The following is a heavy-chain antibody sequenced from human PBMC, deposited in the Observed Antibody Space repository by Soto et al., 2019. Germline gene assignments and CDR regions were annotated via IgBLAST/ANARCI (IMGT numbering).Heavy chain of an antibody. D-gene: IGHD3-22*01. J-gene: IGHJ4*02. CDR2: ISYDGGNK. CDR3: ARDPGYYDRSGSYFYDFDN. Sequence: QVQLVESGGGVVQPGRSPRLSCAVSGFTFSNYAMHWVRQAPGKGLEWVAVISYDGGNKYYADSVKGRFTISRDNSKNPLYLQMNNLRAEDTAVYYFARDPGYYDRSGSYFYDFDNWGQGTLVTVAS. V-gene: IGHV3-30-3*01. CDR1: GFTFSNYA.